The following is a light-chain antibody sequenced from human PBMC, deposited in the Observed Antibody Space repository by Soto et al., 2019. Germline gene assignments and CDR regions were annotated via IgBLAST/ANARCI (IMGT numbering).Light chain of an antibody. CDR2: GAS. CDR1: QSVSSNY. V-gene: IGKV3-20*01. Sequence: EIVLTQSPGTLSLSPGERATLSCRASQSVSSNYLAWYQQKPGQAPRLLIYGASSRATGIPDRFSGSGSGTDFTLTISCLQSEDFATYYCQQYYSYPWTFGQGTKVEIK. J-gene: IGKJ1*01. CDR3: QQYYSYPWT.